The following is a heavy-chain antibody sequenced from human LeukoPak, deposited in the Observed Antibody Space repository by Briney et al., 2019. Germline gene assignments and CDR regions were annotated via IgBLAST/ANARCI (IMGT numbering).Heavy chain of an antibody. J-gene: IGHJ4*02. CDR3: AREAVMATITGRPFDY. D-gene: IGHD5-24*01. CDR2: IIPILGIA. CDR1: GGTFSSYA. V-gene: IGHV1-69*04. Sequence: SVKVSCKASGGTFSSYAISWVRQAPGQGLEWMGRIIPILGIANYAQKFQGRVTITADKSTSTAYMELSSLRSEDTAVYYCAREAVMATITGRPFDYWGQGTLVAVSS.